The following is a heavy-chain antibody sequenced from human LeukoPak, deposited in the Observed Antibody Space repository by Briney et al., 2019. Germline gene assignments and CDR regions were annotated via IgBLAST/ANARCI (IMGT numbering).Heavy chain of an antibody. J-gene: IGHJ6*02. CDR2: LDPEDVEA. D-gene: IGHD2-15*01. CDR3: ATSASAPAYYYGLDV. V-gene: IGHV1-24*01. Sequence: ASVKVSCKVSGYSLTELSIHWVRQAPGKGFEWMGGLDPEDVEAIYAQKFQGRVTMTEDTSTDTAYMELSSLKSEDTAVYYCATSASAPAYYYGLDVWGRGTTVTVSS. CDR1: GYSLTELS.